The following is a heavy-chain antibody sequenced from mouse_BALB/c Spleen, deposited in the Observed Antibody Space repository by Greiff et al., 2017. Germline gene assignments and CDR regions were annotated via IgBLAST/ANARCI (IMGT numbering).Heavy chain of an antibody. D-gene: IGHD4-1*02. CDR1: GFTFSDYY. J-gene: IGHJ3*01. CDR3: ARVEATGTFAD. CDR2: ISDGGSYT. V-gene: IGHV5-4*02. Sequence: EVKVVESGGGLVKPGGSLKLSCAASGFTFSDYYMYWVRQTPEKRLEWVATISDGGSYTYYPDSVKGRFTISRDNAKNNLYLQMSSLKSEDAAMYYCARVEATGTFADWGQGTLVTVSA.